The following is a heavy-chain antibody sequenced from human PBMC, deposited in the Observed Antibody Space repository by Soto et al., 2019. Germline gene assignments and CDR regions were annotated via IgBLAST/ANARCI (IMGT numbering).Heavy chain of an antibody. CDR1: GGTFSSYA. V-gene: IGHV1-69*06. J-gene: IGHJ6*02. CDR3: ARDRGESTVDIDYYYYYGMDV. D-gene: IGHD5-12*01. CDR2: IIPIFGTA. Sequence: SVKVSCKASGGTFSSYAISWVRQAPGQGLEWRGGIIPIFGTANYAQKFQCRVTITADKFKSTPYMELRSPRSEDTAVYYCARDRGESTVDIDYYYYYGMDVWGQ.